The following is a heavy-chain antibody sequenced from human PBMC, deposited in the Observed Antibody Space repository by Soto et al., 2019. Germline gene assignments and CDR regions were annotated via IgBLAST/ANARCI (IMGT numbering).Heavy chain of an antibody. CDR3: ATAPTTAYYYGMDV. V-gene: IGHV4-31*03. CDR2: IYYSGST. CDR1: GGSISSGGYY. D-gene: IGHD4-17*01. J-gene: IGHJ6*02. Sequence: PSETLSLTCTVSGGSISSGGYYWSWIRQHPGKGLEWIGYIYYSGSTYYNPSLKSRVTISVDTSKNQFPLKLSSVTAADTAVYYCATAPTTAYYYGMDVWGQGTTVTVSS.